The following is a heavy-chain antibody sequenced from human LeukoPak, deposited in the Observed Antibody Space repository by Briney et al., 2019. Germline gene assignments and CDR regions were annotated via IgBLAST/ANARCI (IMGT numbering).Heavy chain of an antibody. CDR1: GCTFTIYP. D-gene: IGHD5-12*01. J-gene: IGHJ4*02. CDR2: INTDKGNT. Sequence: ASVKVSCKTSGCTFTIYPLHWVRQAPGQRLEWMGWINTDKGNTKYSEEFQGRVTITRDTFASTTYMELSSLRSEDTAVYYCARDVRRSDSGYAMFDYWGQGTPVTVSS. CDR3: ARDVRRSDSGYAMFDY. V-gene: IGHV1-3*04.